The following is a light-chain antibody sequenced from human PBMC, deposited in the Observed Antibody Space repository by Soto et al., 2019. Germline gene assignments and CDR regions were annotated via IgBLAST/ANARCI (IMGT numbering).Light chain of an antibody. CDR3: TSWTSNITNV. CDR2: DVF. V-gene: IGLV2-14*03. Sequence: QSALTQDASVSGSPGQSITISCTGTSSDVGGFNYVSWYQQHPGKAPKLMIYDVFTRPSGVSNRFSGSKSGNTASLTISSLQAEDEAADYCTSWTSNITNVFGSETNLTVL. CDR1: SSDVGGFNY. J-gene: IGLJ1*01.